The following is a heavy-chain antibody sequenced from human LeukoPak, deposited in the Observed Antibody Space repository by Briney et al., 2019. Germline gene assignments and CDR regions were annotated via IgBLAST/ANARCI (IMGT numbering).Heavy chain of an antibody. J-gene: IGHJ5*02. V-gene: IGHV3-21*01. CDR2: ISSSSSYI. Sequence: GGSLRLSCAASGFTFSSYSMNWVRQAPGKGLEWVSSISSSSSYIYYADSVKGRFTISRDNAKSSLYLQMNSLRAEDTAVYYCARSGDDFWSGSNWFDPWGQGTLVTVSS. D-gene: IGHD3-3*01. CDR3: ARSGDDFWSGSNWFDP. CDR1: GFTFSSYS.